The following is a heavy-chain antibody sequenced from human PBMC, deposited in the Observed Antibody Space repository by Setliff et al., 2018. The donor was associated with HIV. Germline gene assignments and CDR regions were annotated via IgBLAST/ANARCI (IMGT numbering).Heavy chain of an antibody. J-gene: IGHJ4*02. CDR2: IYYNGNT. CDR1: GGSIDSTSYY. CDR3: AAAEGQGPWYFFDN. V-gene: IGHV4-39*01. Sequence: SETLSLTCTVSGGSIDSTSYYWGWIRQAPGKGLEWIGNIYYNGNTNYKPSLERRLTISVDTSKNQFSLSLSSVTATDTALYFCAAAEGQGPWYFFDNWGQGTQVTVSS. D-gene: IGHD6-13*01.